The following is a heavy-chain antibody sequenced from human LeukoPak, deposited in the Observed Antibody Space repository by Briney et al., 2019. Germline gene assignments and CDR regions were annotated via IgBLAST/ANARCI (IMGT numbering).Heavy chain of an antibody. J-gene: IGHJ6*03. V-gene: IGHV3-48*01. CDR1: GFTFSSYS. CDR3: AREGYYYYMDV. Sequence: GGSLRLSCAASGFTFSSYSMNWVRQAPGKGLEWVSYISSSSSTIYYADSVRGRFTISRDNAKNSLYLQMNSLRAEDTAVYYCAREGYYYYMDVWGKGTTVTVSS. CDR2: ISSSSSTI.